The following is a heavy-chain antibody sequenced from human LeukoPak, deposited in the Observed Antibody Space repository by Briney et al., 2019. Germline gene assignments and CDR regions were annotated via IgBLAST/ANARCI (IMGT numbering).Heavy chain of an antibody. Sequence: GGSLRLSCVVSGFTLSSYSMNWVRQPPGKGLEWVSSITSSSTYIYYADSVKGRFTISRDNAKNSLYLQMNSLRAEDTAVYYCARGYNYGPADYWGQGTLVTVSS. CDR3: ARGYNYGPADY. CDR2: ITSSSTYI. D-gene: IGHD5-18*01. J-gene: IGHJ4*02. V-gene: IGHV3-21*01. CDR1: GFTLSSYS.